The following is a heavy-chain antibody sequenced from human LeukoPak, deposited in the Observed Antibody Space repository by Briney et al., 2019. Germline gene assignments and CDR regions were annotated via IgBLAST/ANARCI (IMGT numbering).Heavy chain of an antibody. J-gene: IGHJ6*03. Sequence: SETLSLTCTVSGDSISSRSYYWGWIRQPPGKGLEWIGIIYYSGSTYSNPSLRSRVTISVDTSKNQFSLKLSSVTAADTAVYYCASFYCSGGSCYQYYYYYYMDVWGKGTTVTISS. CDR3: ASFYCSGGSCYQYYYYYYMDV. D-gene: IGHD2-15*01. V-gene: IGHV4-39*01. CDR1: GDSISSRSYY. CDR2: IYYSGST.